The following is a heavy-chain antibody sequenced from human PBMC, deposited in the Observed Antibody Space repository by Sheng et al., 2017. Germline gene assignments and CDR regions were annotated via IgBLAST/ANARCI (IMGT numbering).Heavy chain of an antibody. Sequence: EVQLVESGGGLVQPGGSLRLSGAASGFTFSSYAMSWVRQAPGKGLEWVSSISGSGGSTYYADSVKGRFTISRDNSKNTLYLQMNSLRAEDTAVYYCAKDLTMVRGFGMGYWGQGTLVTVSS. V-gene: IGHV3-23*04. D-gene: IGHD3-10*01. CDR3: AKDLTMVRGFGMGY. CDR1: GFTFSSYA. CDR2: ISGSGGST. J-gene: IGHJ4*02.